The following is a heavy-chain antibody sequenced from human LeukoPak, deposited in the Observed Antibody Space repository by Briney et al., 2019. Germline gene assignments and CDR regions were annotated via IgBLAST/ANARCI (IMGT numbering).Heavy chain of an antibody. D-gene: IGHD4-17*01. CDR3: ARALYGDYTIFDY. CDR1: GFTFSSYA. J-gene: IGHJ4*02. Sequence: GGSLRLSCAASGFTFSSYAMSWVRQAPGKGLEWVSAISGSGGSTYYADSVKGRFTISRDNSKNTLYLQMNSLRAEDTAVYYCARALYGDYTIFDYWGQGTLVTVSS. V-gene: IGHV3-23*01. CDR2: ISGSGGST.